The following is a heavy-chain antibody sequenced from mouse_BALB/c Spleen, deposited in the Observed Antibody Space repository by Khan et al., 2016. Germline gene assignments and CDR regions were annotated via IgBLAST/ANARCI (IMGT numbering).Heavy chain of an antibody. V-gene: IGHV1-87*01. CDR2: IYPGDGDT. J-gene: IGHJ2*01. CDR3: ASYYGSSYDYFDY. D-gene: IGHD1-1*01. CDR1: GYTFTSYW. Sequence: QVQLQQPGAELARPGASVKLSCKASGYTFTSYWMQWVKQRPGQGLEWIGAIYPGDGDTRYTQKFKGKATLTADKSSRTAYRQLSSLASEDSSVYYCASYYGSSYDYFDYWGQGTTLTVSS.